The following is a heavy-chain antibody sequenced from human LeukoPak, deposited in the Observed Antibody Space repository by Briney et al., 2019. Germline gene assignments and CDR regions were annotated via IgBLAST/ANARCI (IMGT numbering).Heavy chain of an antibody. J-gene: IGHJ4*02. Sequence: GGSLRLSCAASGFTFSNAWMNWVRQAPGKGLEWVGRIKSKTDGGTTDYAAPVKGRFTISRDDSKNTLYLQMNSLKTEDTAVYYCPLGEPWFGELSSFDYWGQGTLVTVSS. CDR1: GFTFSNAW. CDR2: IKSKTDGGTT. V-gene: IGHV3-15*07. D-gene: IGHD3-10*01. CDR3: PLGEPWFGELSSFDY.